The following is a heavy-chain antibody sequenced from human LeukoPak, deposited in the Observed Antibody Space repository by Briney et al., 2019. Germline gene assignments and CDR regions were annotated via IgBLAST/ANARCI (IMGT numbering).Heavy chain of an antibody. CDR3: ARPSLNTGSYFDY. J-gene: IGHJ4*02. D-gene: IGHD1-26*01. Sequence: GGTLRLSCAASGFTFSSYGMSWVRQAPGKGLEWVSAISGSGGSTYYADSVKGRFTISRDNSKNTLYLQMNSLRAEDTAVYYCARPSLNTGSYFDYWGQGILVSVSS. CDR1: GFTFSSYG. CDR2: ISGSGGST. V-gene: IGHV3-23*01.